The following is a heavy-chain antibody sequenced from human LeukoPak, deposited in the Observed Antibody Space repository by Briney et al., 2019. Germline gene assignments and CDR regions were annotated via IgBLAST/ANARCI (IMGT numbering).Heavy chain of an antibody. CDR1: GFTFGVYA. V-gene: IGHV3-49*04. CDR3: TRVFPRGLYYYYYMDV. J-gene: IGHJ6*03. CDR2: IRSKAYGETT. Sequence: GGSLRLSCTASGFTFGVYAMSWVRQAPGEGLEWVGFIRSKAYGETTEYAASVKGRFTISRDDSKSIAYLQMNSLKTEDTAVYYCTRVFPRGLYYYYYMDVWVKGTTVTVSS.